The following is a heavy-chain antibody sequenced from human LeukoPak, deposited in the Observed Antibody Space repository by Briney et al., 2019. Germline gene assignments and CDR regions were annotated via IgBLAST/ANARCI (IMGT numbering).Heavy chain of an antibody. CDR2: INPNSGGT. Sequence: ASVKVSCKASGYTLTGYYMHWVRQAPGQGLEWMGWINPNSGGTNYAQKFQGRVTMTRDTSISTAYMELSRLRSDDTAVYYCAGDYYGSGRSFDPWGQGTLVTVSS. CDR3: AGDYYGSGRSFDP. V-gene: IGHV1-2*02. CDR1: GYTLTGYY. J-gene: IGHJ5*02. D-gene: IGHD3-10*01.